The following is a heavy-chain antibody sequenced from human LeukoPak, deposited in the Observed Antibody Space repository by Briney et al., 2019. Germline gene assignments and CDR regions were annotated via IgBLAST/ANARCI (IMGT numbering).Heavy chain of an antibody. D-gene: IGHD1-1*01. V-gene: IGHV3-21*05. Sequence: SGGSLRLSCVASGFTFSSYNMNWVRQAPGKGLEWVSYISSSSSYIYYADSVKGRFTISRDNAKNSLYLQMNSLRAEDTAVYYCARDLGYSWPGPAGGNFGYWGQGTLVTVSS. CDR1: GFTFSSYN. CDR2: ISSSSSYI. J-gene: IGHJ4*02. CDR3: ARDLGYSWPGPAGGNFGY.